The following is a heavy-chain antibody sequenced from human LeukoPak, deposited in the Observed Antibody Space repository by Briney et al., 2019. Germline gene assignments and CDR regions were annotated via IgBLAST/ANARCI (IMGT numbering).Heavy chain of an antibody. CDR3: AKRSGSYSNGYYFDY. D-gene: IGHD1-26*01. CDR2: ISGSGGST. V-gene: IGHV3-23*01. Sequence: GGSLRLSCAASGFTFSSYAMSWVRQAPGKGLEWVSAISGSGGSTYYADSVKGRFTIARDNSKNQLDLQMNRPTTEDTAVYYCAKRSGSYSNGYYFDYWGQGTLVTVSS. CDR1: GFTFSSYA. J-gene: IGHJ4*02.